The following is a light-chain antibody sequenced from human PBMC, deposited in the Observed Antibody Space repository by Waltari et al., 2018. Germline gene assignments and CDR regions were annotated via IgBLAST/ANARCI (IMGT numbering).Light chain of an antibody. CDR1: SSDVGGYNF. CDR3: GSYTTTTTVV. J-gene: IGLJ1*01. CDR2: EVT. V-gene: IGLV2-14*01. Sequence: QSALTQPASVSGSPGQSITISCTGTSSDVGGYNFVSWYQQHPGKAPKLMIYEVTNRPSGISNRISGSKSGNPASLTISGLQAEDEADYYCGSYTTTTTVVFGTGTKVTVL.